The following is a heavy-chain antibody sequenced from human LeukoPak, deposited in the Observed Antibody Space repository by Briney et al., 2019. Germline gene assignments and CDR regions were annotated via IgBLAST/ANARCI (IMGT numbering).Heavy chain of an antibody. V-gene: IGHV4-4*02. D-gene: IGHD1-26*01. CDR1: GGSISSSNW. J-gene: IGHJ4*02. Sequence: SGTLSLTCAVSGGSISSSNWWSWVPQPPGKGLEWIGEIYHSGSTNYNPSLKSRVTISVDKSKNQFSLKLSSVTAADTAVYYCASWSHGSYSYYFDYWGQGTLVTVSS. CDR2: IYHSGST. CDR3: ASWSHGSYSYYFDY.